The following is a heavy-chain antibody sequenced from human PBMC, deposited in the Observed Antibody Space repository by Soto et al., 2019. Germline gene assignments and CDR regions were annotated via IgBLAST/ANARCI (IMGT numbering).Heavy chain of an antibody. J-gene: IGHJ4*02. CDR3: ARSYCGDDCALEH. CDR1: VCIFSNYV. D-gene: IGHD2-21*02. Sequence: PGGSLRLSCASSVCIFSNYVMHCVRHSPGKGLEWVAVISYDGNSKHYADSVKGRFTVSRDNSKSTLYVQMNSLRAEDTAVYYCARSYCGDDCALEHLGQGTLVNVSS. V-gene: IGHV3-30-3*01. CDR2: ISYDGNSK.